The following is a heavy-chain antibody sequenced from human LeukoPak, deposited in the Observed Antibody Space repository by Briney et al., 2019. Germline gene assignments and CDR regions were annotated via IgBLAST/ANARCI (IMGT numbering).Heavy chain of an antibody. CDR3: AKVGYFGSGRHYYYYMDV. CDR1: GFSFSNFA. J-gene: IGHJ6*03. Sequence: PGGSLRLSCAASGFSFSNFAMTGVRQAPGEGLEWVSVIYGSGGSTFYADSVKGRFTMSRDNSKNMLYLEMNTLRAEDTALYYCAKVGYFGSGRHYYYYMDVWGKGTTVTVSS. D-gene: IGHD3-10*01. V-gene: IGHV3-23*01. CDR2: IYGSGGST.